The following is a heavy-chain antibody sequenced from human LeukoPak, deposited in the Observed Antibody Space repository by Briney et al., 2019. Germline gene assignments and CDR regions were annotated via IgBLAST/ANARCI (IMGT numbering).Heavy chain of an antibody. D-gene: IGHD1-26*01. CDR3: TRDGGTYNWFDP. CDR1: GFTFSGSA. CDR2: IDKKDKGYATAT. J-gene: IGHJ5*02. V-gene: IGHV3-73*01. Sequence: GGSLRLSCAASGFTFSGSAIHWVRQSSGKGLEWVGQIDKKDKGYATATAYAASVKGRFTISRDDSINTAYLQMKSLKTEDTALYYCTRDGGTYNWFDPWGQGTLVTVSS.